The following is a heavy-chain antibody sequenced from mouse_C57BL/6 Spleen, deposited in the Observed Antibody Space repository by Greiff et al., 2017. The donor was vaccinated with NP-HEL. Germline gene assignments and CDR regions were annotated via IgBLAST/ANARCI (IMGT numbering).Heavy chain of an antibody. J-gene: IGHJ4*01. Sequence: EVKLVESGGGLVQPGGSLKLSCAASGFTFSDYYMYWVRQTPEKRLEWVAYISNGGGSTYYPDTVKGRFTISRDNAKNTLYLQMSRLKSEDTAMYYCARQRWDYGADYAMDYWGQGTSVTVSS. CDR1: GFTFSDYY. CDR3: ARQRWDYGADYAMDY. V-gene: IGHV5-12*01. D-gene: IGHD2-4*01. CDR2: ISNGGGST.